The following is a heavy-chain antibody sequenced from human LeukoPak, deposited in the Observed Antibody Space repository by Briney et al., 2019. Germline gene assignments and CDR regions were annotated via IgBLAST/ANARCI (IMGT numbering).Heavy chain of an antibody. CDR2: INPSGGST. D-gene: IGHD3-10*01. J-gene: IGHJ3*02. Sequence: ASVKVSCKASGYTFTSYYMHWVRQAPGQGLEWMGIINPSGGSTGYAQKFQGRVTMTRDTSTSTVYMELSSLRSEDTAVYYCAREGMVRGITTSAGAFDIWGQGTMVTVSS. V-gene: IGHV1-46*01. CDR3: AREGMVRGITTSAGAFDI. CDR1: GYTFTSYY.